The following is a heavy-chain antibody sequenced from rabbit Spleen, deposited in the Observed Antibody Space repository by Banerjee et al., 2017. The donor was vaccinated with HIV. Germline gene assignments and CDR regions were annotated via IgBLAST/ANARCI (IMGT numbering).Heavy chain of an antibody. Sequence: QSLEESGGDLVKPGASLTLTCTASGFSFSSRYYMCWVRQAPGKGLEWIACINAVTGKAVYPNWAQGRFTFSKTSSTTVTLQMTSLTAADTATYFCARDLVAVIGWNFNLWGPGTLVTVS. J-gene: IGHJ4*01. D-gene: IGHD1-1*01. CDR1: GFSFSSRYY. V-gene: IGHV1S40*01. CDR2: INAVTGKA. CDR3: ARDLVAVIGWNFNL.